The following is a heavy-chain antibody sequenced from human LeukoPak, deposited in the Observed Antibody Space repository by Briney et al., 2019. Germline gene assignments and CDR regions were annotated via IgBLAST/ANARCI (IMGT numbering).Heavy chain of an antibody. CDR2: IYYSGST. CDR1: GGSISSSSYY. V-gene: IGHV4-39*07. J-gene: IGHJ4*02. D-gene: IGHD3-22*01. CDR3: AKDHYDSSGYPFDY. Sequence: PSETLSLTCTVSGGSISSSSYYWGWIRQPPGKGLEWIGSIYYSGSTYYNPSLKGRVTISVDTSKNQFSLKLSSVTAADTAVYYCAKDHYDSSGYPFDYWGQGTLVTVSS.